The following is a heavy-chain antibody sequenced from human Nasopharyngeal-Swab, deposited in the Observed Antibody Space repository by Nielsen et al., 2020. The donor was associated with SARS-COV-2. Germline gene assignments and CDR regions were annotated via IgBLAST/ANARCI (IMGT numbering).Heavy chain of an antibody. J-gene: IGHJ3*01. D-gene: IGHD6-13*01. V-gene: IGHV6-1*01. CDR1: GDSLSSNRAA. CDR3: ARIQQQLPGIV. Sequence: QTPSHTRVISGDSLSSNRAARHWTRHSPTRGLEWLGREYYRSTWYHDYADSVRGRVTVHPDTSRTQVSLHLNSVTPEDTAVYYCARIQQQLPGIVWGQGTMVIVSS. CDR2: EYYRSTWYH.